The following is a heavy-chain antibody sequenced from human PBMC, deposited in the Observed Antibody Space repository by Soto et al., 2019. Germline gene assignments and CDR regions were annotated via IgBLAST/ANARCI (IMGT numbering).Heavy chain of an antibody. Sequence: QVQLVQSGAEVKKPGASVKVSCKASGYTFTSYGISWVRQAPGQGLEWMGWISAYNGNTNYAQKLQGRVTMTTDTSTSTAYMELRSLRSDDTAVYYCARDRRLYYYDSSGYSDYWGQGTLVTVSS. V-gene: IGHV1-18*01. CDR3: ARDRRLYYYDSSGYSDY. CDR1: GYTFTSYG. J-gene: IGHJ4*02. D-gene: IGHD3-22*01. CDR2: ISAYNGNT.